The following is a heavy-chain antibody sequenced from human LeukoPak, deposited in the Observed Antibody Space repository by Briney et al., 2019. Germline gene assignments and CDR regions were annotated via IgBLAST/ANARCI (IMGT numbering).Heavy chain of an antibody. CDR2: INPSGGST. J-gene: IGHJ4*02. V-gene: IGHV1-46*01. D-gene: IGHD5-18*01. CDR3: ASSEGSYGAFDY. Sequence: ASVKVSCKASGYTFTNYYMHWVRQAPGQGLEWMGIINPSGGSTSYAQKFQGRVTMTRDTSTSTVYMELSSLRSEDTAVYYCASSEGSYGAFDYWGQGTLVTVSS. CDR1: GYTFTNYY.